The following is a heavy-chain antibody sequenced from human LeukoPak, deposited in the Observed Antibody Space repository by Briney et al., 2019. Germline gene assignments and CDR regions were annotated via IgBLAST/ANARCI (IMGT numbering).Heavy chain of an antibody. V-gene: IGHV4-59*01. J-gene: IGHJ4*02. CDR2: IYYSGST. D-gene: IGHD5-24*01. Sequence: PSETLSLTCTVSGGSISSYYWSWIRQPPGKGLEWIGYIYYSGSTNYNPSLKSRVTISVDTSKNQFSLKLSSVTAADTAVYYCAREMATPYFDNWGQGTLVTVSS. CDR1: GGSISSYY. CDR3: AREMATPYFDN.